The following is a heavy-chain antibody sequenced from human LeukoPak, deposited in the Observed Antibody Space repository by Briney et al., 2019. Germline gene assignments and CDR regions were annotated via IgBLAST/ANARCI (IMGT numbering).Heavy chain of an antibody. CDR1: GYSISSGYY. Sequence: SETLSLTCAVSGYSISSGYYWGWIRQPPGNGLEWIGSIYHSGSTYYNPSLKSRVTISVDTSKNQFSLKLSSLTAADTAVYYCARHAAMAKYYFDYWGQGTLVTVSS. V-gene: IGHV4-38-2*01. D-gene: IGHD5-18*01. J-gene: IGHJ4*02. CDR3: ARHAAMAKYYFDY. CDR2: IYHSGST.